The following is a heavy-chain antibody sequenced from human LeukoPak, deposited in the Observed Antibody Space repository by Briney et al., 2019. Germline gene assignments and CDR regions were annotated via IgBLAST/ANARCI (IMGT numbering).Heavy chain of an antibody. CDR2: IYYSGST. D-gene: IGHD5-12*01. CDR1: GGSISSYY. Sequence: SETLSLTCTVCGGSISSYYWSWIRQPPGKGLEWIGYIYYSGSTNYNPSLRSRVTISVDTSKNQFSLKLSSVTAADTAVYYCASGYDFGYMDVWGKGTTVIISS. V-gene: IGHV4-59*01. CDR3: ASGYDFGYMDV. J-gene: IGHJ6*03.